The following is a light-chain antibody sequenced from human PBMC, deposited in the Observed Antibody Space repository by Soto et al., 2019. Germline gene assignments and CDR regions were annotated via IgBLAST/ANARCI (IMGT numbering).Light chain of an antibody. CDR1: QSVSSSY. Sequence: EIVLTQSPGTLSLSPGERATLSCRASQSVSSSYLAWYQQKPGQAPRLLIHGASSRATGIPERFSGSGSGTDYTLTISRLEPEEFAVYYCQQYGISPLTLGGGTKVEIK. J-gene: IGKJ4*01. CDR2: GAS. CDR3: QQYGISPLT. V-gene: IGKV3-20*01.